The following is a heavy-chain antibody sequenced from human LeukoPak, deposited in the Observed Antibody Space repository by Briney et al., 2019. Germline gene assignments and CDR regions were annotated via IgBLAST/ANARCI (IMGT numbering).Heavy chain of an antibody. Sequence: GGSLKLSCVGSGFTFSKYAMTWVREAPGKGLEWVSVISGSGNVTYYAESVKGRFTISRDNSKRTLYLQMDSLRADDTAIYYCAKDRAGANWGQGTLVLVSS. V-gene: IGHV3-23*01. CDR2: ISGSGNVT. CDR1: GFTFSKYA. CDR3: AKDRAGAN. J-gene: IGHJ4*02.